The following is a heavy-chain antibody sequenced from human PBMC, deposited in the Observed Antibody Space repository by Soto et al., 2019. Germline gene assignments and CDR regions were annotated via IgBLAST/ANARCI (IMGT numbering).Heavy chain of an antibody. J-gene: IGHJ4*02. V-gene: IGHV4-4*02. D-gene: IGHD3-3*01. CDR3: ARDPGNFGVGRTTYYFDS. CDR1: GGSISSSNW. Sequence: QVQLQESGPGLVKPSGTLSLTCAVSGGSISSSNWWSWVRPPPGKGLEWIGEIYHSGSTDYNPSRKSRVTISVDKSQKQFSLKLSSVTAADTAVYDCARDPGNFGVGRTTYYFDSWGQGTLVTVSS. CDR2: IYHSGST.